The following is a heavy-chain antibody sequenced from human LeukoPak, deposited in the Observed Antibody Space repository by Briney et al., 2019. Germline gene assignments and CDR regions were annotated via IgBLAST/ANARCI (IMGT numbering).Heavy chain of an antibody. CDR3: ARSPLGYSYGFSYFDY. CDR1: GGSISSSSYY. V-gene: IGHV4-39*07. J-gene: IGHJ4*02. D-gene: IGHD5-18*01. CDR2: IYYSGST. Sequence: SETLSLTCTVSGGSISSSSYYWGWIRQPPGKGLEWIGSIYYSGSTSYNPSLKSRVTISVDTSKNQFSLKLSSVTAADTAVYYCARSPLGYSYGFSYFDYWGQGTLVTVSS.